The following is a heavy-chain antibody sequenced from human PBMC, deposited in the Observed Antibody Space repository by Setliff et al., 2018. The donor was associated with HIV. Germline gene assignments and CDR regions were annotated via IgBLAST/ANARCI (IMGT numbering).Heavy chain of an antibody. CDR1: GFTFSSYA. CDR2: INSNGGST. Sequence: GSLRLSCAASGFTFSSYAMSWVRQAPGKGLEWVSTINSNGGSTYYADSVKGRFTISRDNAKDTLTLQMNDLRAEDTGLYYCAKDYTTTFWEYNWFDLWGQGTLVTVSS. V-gene: IGHV3-23*01. J-gene: IGHJ5*02. CDR3: AKDYTTTFWEYNWFDL. D-gene: IGHD3-3*01.